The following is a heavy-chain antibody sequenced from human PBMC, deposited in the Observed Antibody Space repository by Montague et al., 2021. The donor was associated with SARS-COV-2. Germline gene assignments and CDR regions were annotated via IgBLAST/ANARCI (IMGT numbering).Heavy chain of an antibody. CDR1: GGSISSSSYY. CDR2: IYYSGST. D-gene: IGHD2-15*01. CDR3: ARLVEAYYYYYGMDV. Sequence: SETLSLTCTVSGGSISSSSYYWGWLRQPPGKGLEWIGSIYYSGSTYYNPSLKSRVTISVDTSKNQFSLKLSSVTAADTAVYYCARLVEAYYYYYGMDVWGQGTTVTVSS. V-gene: IGHV4-39*01. J-gene: IGHJ6*02.